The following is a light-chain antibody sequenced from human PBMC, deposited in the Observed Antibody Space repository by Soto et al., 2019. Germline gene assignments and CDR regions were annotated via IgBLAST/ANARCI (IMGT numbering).Light chain of an antibody. V-gene: IGKV2-28*01. J-gene: IGKJ2*01. CDR2: LGS. CDR1: QSLLHSNGYNY. Sequence: DIVMTQSPLSLPVTPGEPASISCRSSQSLLHSNGYNYLDWYLQKPGQSPQLLIYLGSNRASGVPDRFSGSGSGTDFTLKISRVEAEDVGVDYCMQARQPPYTFGQGTKLEIK. CDR3: MQARQPPYT.